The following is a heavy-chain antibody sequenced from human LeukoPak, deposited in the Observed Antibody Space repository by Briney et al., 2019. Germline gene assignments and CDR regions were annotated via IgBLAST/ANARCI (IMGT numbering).Heavy chain of an antibody. CDR3: ARGSITMIVVVTHFDY. CDR1: GYTFTGYC. Sequence: ASVKVSCKASGYTFTGYCMHWVRQAPGQGLEWMGWINPNSGGTNYAQKFQGRVTMTRDTSISTAYMELSRLRSDDTAVYYCARGSITMIVVVTHFDYWGQGTLVTVSS. CDR2: INPNSGGT. J-gene: IGHJ4*02. D-gene: IGHD3-22*01. V-gene: IGHV1-2*02.